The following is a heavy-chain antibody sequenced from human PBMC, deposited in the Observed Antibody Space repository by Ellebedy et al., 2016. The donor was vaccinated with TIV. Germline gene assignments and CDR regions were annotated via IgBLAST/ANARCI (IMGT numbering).Heavy chain of an antibody. J-gene: IGHJ5*02. V-gene: IGHV4-61*01. CDR1: GGSVSSGSYY. CDR2: IYYSGST. Sequence: SETLSLXXTVSGGSVSSGSYYWSWIRQPPGKGLEWIGYIYYSGSTNYNPSLKSRVTISVDTSKNQFSLKLSSVTAADTAVYYCAKDQEPYVVPAARPLNWFDPWGQGTLVTVSS. CDR3: AKDQEPYVVPAARPLNWFDP. D-gene: IGHD2-2*01.